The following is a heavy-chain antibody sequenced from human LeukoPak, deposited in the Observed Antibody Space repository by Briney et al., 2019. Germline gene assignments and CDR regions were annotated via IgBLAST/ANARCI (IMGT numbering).Heavy chain of an antibody. CDR3: ARGDYGDYAGAFDI. Sequence: PSETLSLTRTVSGGSISTYYWSWIRQPPGKGLEWIGYIYYTGSTSYNPSLKSRVTISVDTSKNQFSLKLSSVTAADTAVYYCARGDYGDYAGAFDIWGQGTMVTVSS. J-gene: IGHJ3*02. D-gene: IGHD4-17*01. V-gene: IGHV4-59*08. CDR2: IYYTGST. CDR1: GGSISTYY.